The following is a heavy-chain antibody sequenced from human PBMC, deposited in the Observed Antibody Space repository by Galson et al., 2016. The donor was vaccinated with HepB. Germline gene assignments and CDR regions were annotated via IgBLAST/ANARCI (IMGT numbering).Heavy chain of an antibody. CDR3: ARDPPGVPDFALDV. CDR2: ICDDGSV. V-gene: IGHV3-66*01. D-gene: IGHD3-10*01. J-gene: IGHJ6*02. CDR1: GFTVSSNC. Sequence: SLRLSCAASGFTVSSNCMSWVRQAPGKGLEWVSLICDDGSVYYTDSVKARFPISRDNSKNTLYLQMNNLRPEDTAVYFCARDPPGVPDFALDVWGQGTTVTVSS.